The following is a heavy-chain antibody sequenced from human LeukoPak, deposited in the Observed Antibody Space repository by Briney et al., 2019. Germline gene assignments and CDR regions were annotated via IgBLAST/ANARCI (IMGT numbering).Heavy chain of an antibody. J-gene: IGHJ3*02. D-gene: IGHD2-15*01. CDR2: ISSSSYSYI. Sequence: GGSLRLSCAASGFTFSNYSMNWVRQAPGKGLEWVSSISSSSYSYIHYADSVKGRFTISRDNAKSSLYLQMNSLRAEDTAVYYCARDQGYYTGGSWYSDRGVDAFDIWGQGTMVTVSS. CDR1: GFTFSNYS. CDR3: ARDQGYYTGGSWYSDRGVDAFDI. V-gene: IGHV3-21*01.